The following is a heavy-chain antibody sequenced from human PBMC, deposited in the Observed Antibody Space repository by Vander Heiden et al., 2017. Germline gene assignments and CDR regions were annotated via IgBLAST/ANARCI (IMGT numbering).Heavy chain of an antibody. CDR1: GYTFTGYY. J-gene: IGHJ6*02. CDR3: ARERITGTTGAAYYGMDV. V-gene: IGHV1-2*02. CDR2: INPNSGGT. Sequence: QVQLVQSGAEVKKPGASVTVSCKASGYTFTGYYMHWVRQAPGQGLEWMGWINPNSGGTNYAQKLQGRVTMTRDTSISTAYMELSRLRSDDTAVYYCARERITGTTGAAYYGMDVWGQGTTVTVSS. D-gene: IGHD1-7*01.